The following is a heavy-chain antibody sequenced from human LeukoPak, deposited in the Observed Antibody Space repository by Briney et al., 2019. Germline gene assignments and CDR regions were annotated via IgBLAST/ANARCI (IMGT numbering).Heavy chain of an antibody. CDR3: ARDLDIAAAGTGAY. V-gene: IGHV1-2*02. J-gene: IGHJ4*02. D-gene: IGHD6-13*01. CDR2: INPNSGGT. Sequence: ASVKVSCKASGYTFTGYYMHWVRQAPGQGLEWMGWINPNSGGTNYAQKFQGRVTMTRDTSISTAYMELSRLRSDDTAVYYCARDLDIAAAGTGAYWGQGTLVTVSS. CDR1: GYTFTGYY.